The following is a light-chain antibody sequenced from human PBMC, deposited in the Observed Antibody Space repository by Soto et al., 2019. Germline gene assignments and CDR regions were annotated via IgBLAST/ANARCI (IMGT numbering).Light chain of an antibody. Sequence: DIKMTQSPSSLSASLGDMVTIACRASQSISRYLNWYQQKPGKAPKLLIYAASGLQSGVPSRFSGSGYGTDLTLTISSMKTEDFETYYCQQSYSTPRTFGQGTKVDI. CDR3: QQSYSTPRT. CDR1: QSISRY. CDR2: AAS. V-gene: IGKV1-39*01. J-gene: IGKJ1*01.